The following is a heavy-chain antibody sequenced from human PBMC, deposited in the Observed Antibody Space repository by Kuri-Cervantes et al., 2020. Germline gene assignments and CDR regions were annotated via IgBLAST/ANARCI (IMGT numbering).Heavy chain of an antibody. D-gene: IGHD2/OR15-2a*01. CDR3: ARCQAIYALPGHPPPYGMDV. J-gene: IGHJ6*02. V-gene: IGHV1-46*01. CDR2: INPSGGST. Sequence: ASVKVSCKASGYTFTGYYMHWVRQAPGQGLEWMGIINPSGGSTSYAQKFQGRVTMTRDTSTSTVYMELSSLRSEDTAVYYCARCQAIYALPGHPPPYGMDVWGQGTTVTVSS. CDR1: GYTFTGYY.